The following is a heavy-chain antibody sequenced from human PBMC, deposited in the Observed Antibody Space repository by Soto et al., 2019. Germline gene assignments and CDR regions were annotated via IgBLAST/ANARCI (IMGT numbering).Heavy chain of an antibody. CDR2: IWYDGSNK. CDR1: GFTFSSYG. D-gene: IGHD2-21*02. CDR3: ASKGWLRSDVVVTPHEVYYMDV. V-gene: IGHV3-33*01. Sequence: QVQLVESGGGVVQPGRSLRLSCAASGFTFSSYGMHWVRQAPGKGLEWVAVIWYDGSNKYYADSVKGRFTISRDNSKNTLYLQMNSLRAEDTAVYYCASKGWLRSDVVVTPHEVYYMDVWGKGTTVTVSS. J-gene: IGHJ6*03.